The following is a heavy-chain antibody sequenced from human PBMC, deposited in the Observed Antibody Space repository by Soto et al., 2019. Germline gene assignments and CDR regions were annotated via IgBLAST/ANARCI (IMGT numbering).Heavy chain of an antibody. J-gene: IGHJ4*02. CDR2: ISGSGGST. Sequence: EVQLLESGGGLVQPGGSLRLSCAASGFTFSSYAMSWVRQAPGKGLEWVSAISGSGGSTYYADSVKGRFTISRDNSKNTLYLQMNSLRAEDTAVYYCANIPVAGIGIAAAGKYFDYWGQGTLVTVSS. CDR1: GFTFSSYA. V-gene: IGHV3-23*01. D-gene: IGHD6-13*01. CDR3: ANIPVAGIGIAAAGKYFDY.